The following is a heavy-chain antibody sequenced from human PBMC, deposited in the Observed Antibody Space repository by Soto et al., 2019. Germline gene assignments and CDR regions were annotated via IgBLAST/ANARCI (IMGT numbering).Heavy chain of an antibody. J-gene: IGHJ4*02. CDR3: ARDGGRHSGGIDY. V-gene: IGHV1-69*01. Sequence: QVQLVQSGAEVKKPGSSVKVSFKASGGTFISFLINWVRQAPGQGLEWMGERIPCFGTANYAQQFQGRVTITADESTSTAYMERRRLRSKDMAVYYCARDGGRHSGGIDYWGQGTLVTVSS. CDR2: RIPCFGTA. D-gene: IGHD1-26*01. CDR1: GGTFISFL.